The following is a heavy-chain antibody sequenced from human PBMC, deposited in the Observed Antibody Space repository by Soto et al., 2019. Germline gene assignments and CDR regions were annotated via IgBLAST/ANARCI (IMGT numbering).Heavy chain of an antibody. CDR3: AKDPWYYYDSSGYYRH. V-gene: IGHV3-23*01. D-gene: IGHD3-22*01. Sequence: GGSLRLSCAASGFTFSSYAMSWVRQAPGKGLEWVSAISGSGGSTYYADSVKGRFTISRDNSKNTLYLQMNSLRAEDTAVYYCAKDPWYYYDSSGYYRHWGQGTLVTVSS. CDR1: GFTFSSYA. J-gene: IGHJ1*01. CDR2: ISGSGGST.